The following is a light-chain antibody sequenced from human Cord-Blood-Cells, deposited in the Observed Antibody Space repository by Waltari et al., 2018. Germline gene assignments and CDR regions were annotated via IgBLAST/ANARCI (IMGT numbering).Light chain of an antibody. CDR3: QQRSSWFWT. Sequence: EIVLTQSPATLSLSPGARATLSCRASQSVSSYLAWYQQKPGQAPRLLIYDASNRATGIPARFSGSGSGTDFTLTISSLEPEDFAVYYCQQRSSWFWTFGQGTKVEIK. V-gene: IGKV3-11*01. CDR2: DAS. J-gene: IGKJ1*01. CDR1: QSVSSY.